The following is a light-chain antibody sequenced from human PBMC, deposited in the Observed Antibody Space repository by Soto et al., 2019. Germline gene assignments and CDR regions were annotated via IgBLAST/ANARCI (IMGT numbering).Light chain of an antibody. CDR1: SNDVGGYNY. CDR2: DVN. Sequence: QSALTQPASVSGSPGQSITISCTGTSNDVGGYNYVSWYQQQPGKAPKVIIYDVNYRPSGVSDRFSGSKSGNTASLTISGLQAEDEADYYCSSYTTSSLYVFGTGTKLTVL. CDR3: SSYTTSSLYV. V-gene: IGLV2-14*01. J-gene: IGLJ1*01.